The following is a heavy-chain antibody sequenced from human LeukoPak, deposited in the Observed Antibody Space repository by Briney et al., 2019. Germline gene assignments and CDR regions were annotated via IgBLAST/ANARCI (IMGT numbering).Heavy chain of an antibody. D-gene: IGHD1-26*01. CDR3: ATFIVGATTSFDY. CDR2: ISGSGGST. Sequence: PGGSLRLSCAASGFTFSSYAMSWVRQAPGKGLEWVSAISGSGGSTYCADSVKGRFTISRDNSKNTLYLQMNSLRAEDTAVYYCATFIVGATTSFDYWGQGTLVTVSS. CDR1: GFTFSSYA. V-gene: IGHV3-23*01. J-gene: IGHJ4*02.